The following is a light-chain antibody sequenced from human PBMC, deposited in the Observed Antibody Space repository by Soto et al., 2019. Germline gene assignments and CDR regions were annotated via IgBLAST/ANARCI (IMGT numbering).Light chain of an antibody. J-gene: IGKJ2*01. Sequence: EVLLTQSPGSLSLSPGERATLSCRASQSVSNNYLAWYQQKPGQSPKLLIFGSSDRATGIPDRFSCSGSGTDFTLTISSLEPEDFAVYYCQQYGSSPPYTFGQGTKLEIK. CDR2: GSS. CDR3: QQYGSSPPYT. V-gene: IGKV3-20*01. CDR1: QSVSNNY.